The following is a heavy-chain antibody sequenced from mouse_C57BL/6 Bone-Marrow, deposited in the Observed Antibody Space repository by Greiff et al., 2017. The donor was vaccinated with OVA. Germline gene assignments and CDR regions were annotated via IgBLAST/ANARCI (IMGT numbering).Heavy chain of an antibody. CDR3: ARDGGSAWFAY. Sequence: VQLKESGPGLVKPSQSLSLTCSVTGYSITSGYYWNWIRQFPGNKLEWMGYISYDGSNNYNPSLKNRISITRDTSKTQFFLKLNSVTTEDTATYYCARDGGSAWFAYWGQGTLVTVSA. J-gene: IGHJ3*01. V-gene: IGHV3-6*01. CDR1: GYSITSGYY. D-gene: IGHD1-1*02. CDR2: ISYDGSN.